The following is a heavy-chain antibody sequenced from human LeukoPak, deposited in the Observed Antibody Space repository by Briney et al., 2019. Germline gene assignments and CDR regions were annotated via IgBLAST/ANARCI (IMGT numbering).Heavy chain of an antibody. J-gene: IGHJ4*02. CDR2: IWYDGSNK. D-gene: IGHD1-26*01. V-gene: IGHV3-33*01. CDR3: ARAGVGAIYYFDY. Sequence: GRSLRLSCAASGFTFSNYGMHWVCQAPGKGLEWVALIWYDGSNKYYADSVRGRFTISRDNSKNTLYLQMKSLRVEDTAVYYCARAGVGAIYYFDYWGQGTLVTVSS. CDR1: GFTFSNYG.